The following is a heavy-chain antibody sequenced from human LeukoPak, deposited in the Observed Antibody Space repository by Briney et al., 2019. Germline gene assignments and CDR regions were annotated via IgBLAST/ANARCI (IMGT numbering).Heavy chain of an antibody. D-gene: IGHD1-26*01. CDR1: GGSISSGSYY. V-gene: IGHV4-61*02. J-gene: IGHJ4*02. CDR3: ARNSGSYYGFDY. CDR2: IYTSGST. Sequence: PSETLSLTCTASGGSISSGSYYWRWIRQPAGKGLEWIGRIYTSGSTNYNPSLKSRVTISVDTSKNQFSLKLSAVTAADTGVYYCARNSGSYYGFDYWGQGTLVTVSS.